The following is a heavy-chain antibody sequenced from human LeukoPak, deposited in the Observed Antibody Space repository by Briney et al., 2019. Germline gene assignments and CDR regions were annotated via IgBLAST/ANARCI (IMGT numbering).Heavy chain of an antibody. Sequence: SDTLSLTCTVSGGSISSYYWSWIRQPPGKGLEWIGYIYYSGSTNYNPSLKSRVTISVDTSKNQFSLKLSSVTAADTAVYYCARDLGRYCSSTSCYLVGTWFDPWGQGTLVTVSS. D-gene: IGHD2-2*01. CDR2: IYYSGST. V-gene: IGHV4-59*01. J-gene: IGHJ5*02. CDR3: ARDLGRYCSSTSCYLVGTWFDP. CDR1: GGSISSYY.